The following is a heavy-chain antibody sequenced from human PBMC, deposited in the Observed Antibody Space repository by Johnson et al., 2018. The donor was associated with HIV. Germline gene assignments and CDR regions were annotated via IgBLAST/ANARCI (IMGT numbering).Heavy chain of an antibody. CDR2: ISYDGSNE. J-gene: IGHJ3*02. D-gene: IGHD1-26*01. CDR1: GFTFSSYT. Sequence: VQLVESGGGVVQPGRSLRLSCAASGFTFSSYTMYWVRQAPGKGLEWVAVISYDGSNEYYADSVKGRFTISRDNSKNTLYLQMNSLRPEDTAVYYCARGGRVIVGTEGAFDIWGQGTMVTVSS. V-gene: IGHV3-30*04. CDR3: ARGGRVIVGTEGAFDI.